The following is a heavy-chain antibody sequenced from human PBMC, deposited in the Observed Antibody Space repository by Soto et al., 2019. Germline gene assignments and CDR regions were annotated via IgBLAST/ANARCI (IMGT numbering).Heavy chain of an antibody. CDR2: INHRGST. V-gene: IGHV4-34*01. D-gene: IGHD2-2*01. Sequence: SETLSLTCAVDRESLSGYFWSWIRQPPLNGLECIGDINHRGSTNYNPSLKRRVSMPLATSNNQFSLNLNSVSAADTAVYFCARGPPSRRGVLVPAVYNWFDPWGPGTLVTVSS. J-gene: IGHJ5*02. CDR3: ARGPPSRRGVLVPAVYNWFDP. CDR1: RESLSGYF.